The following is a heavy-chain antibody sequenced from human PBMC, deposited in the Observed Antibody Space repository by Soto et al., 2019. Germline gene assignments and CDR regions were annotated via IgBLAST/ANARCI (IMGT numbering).Heavy chain of an antibody. Sequence: GGSLRLSCAASGFTFSSYGMHWVRQAPGKGLEWVAVISYDGSNKYYADSVKGRFTISRDNSKNTLYLQMNSLRAEDTAVYYCAKDHRVSCGWYGDYYYYGMDVWGQGTTVTVSS. D-gene: IGHD6-19*01. V-gene: IGHV3-30*18. CDR3: AKDHRVSCGWYGDYYYYGMDV. CDR2: ISYDGSNK. CDR1: GFTFSSYG. J-gene: IGHJ6*02.